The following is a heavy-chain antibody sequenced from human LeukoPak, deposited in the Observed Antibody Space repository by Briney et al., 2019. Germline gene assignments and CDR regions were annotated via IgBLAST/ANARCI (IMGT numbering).Heavy chain of an antibody. J-gene: IGHJ3*02. D-gene: IGHD1-26*01. Sequence: GASVTVSCKASGYTFTSYGISWVRQAPGQGLEWMGWISAYNGNTNYAQKLQGRVTMTTDTSTSTAYMELRSLRSDDTAVYYCARDRWEPLTSPGAFDIWGQGTMVTVSS. CDR2: ISAYNGNT. V-gene: IGHV1-18*01. CDR3: ARDRWEPLTSPGAFDI. CDR1: GYTFTSYG.